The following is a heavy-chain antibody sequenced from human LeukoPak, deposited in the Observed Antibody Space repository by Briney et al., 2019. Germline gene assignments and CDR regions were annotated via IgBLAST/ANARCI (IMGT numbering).Heavy chain of an antibody. V-gene: IGHV4-61*02. J-gene: IGHJ1*01. Sequence: TLSLTCPVSGGSISSGSYYWSWIRQPAGKGLEWIGRIYTSGSTNYNPSLKSRVTISVDTSKNQCSLKLSSVTAADTAVYYCAIQAVAGTSYFQHWGQGTLVTVSS. CDR2: IYTSGST. CDR1: GGSISSGSYY. CDR3: AIQAVAGTSYFQH. D-gene: IGHD6-19*01.